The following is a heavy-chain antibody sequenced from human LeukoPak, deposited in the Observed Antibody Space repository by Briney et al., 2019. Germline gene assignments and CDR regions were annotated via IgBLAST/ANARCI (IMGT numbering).Heavy chain of an antibody. CDR3: ARLSAL. J-gene: IGHJ4*02. Sequence: ASVKVSCKTSGYPFSDYYIHWIRQASGQGLESMGWIDPKNGDTKYAQRSQGRLTISKDTSIDTVYMELSSLRYDDTAVYYCARLSALWGQGTLVTVSS. V-gene: IGHV1-2*02. CDR2: IDPKNGDT. CDR1: GYPFSDYY.